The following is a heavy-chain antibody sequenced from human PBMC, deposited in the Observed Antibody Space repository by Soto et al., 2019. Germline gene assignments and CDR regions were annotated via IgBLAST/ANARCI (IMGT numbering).Heavy chain of an antibody. CDR3: AQGRLTATTLNDNGMDV. D-gene: IGHD4-17*01. CDR2: IIPTFDTT. Sequence: QVQLVQSGAEVKKPGSSMKVSCKASGGAFSSYSFSWVRQAPGQGLEWMGSIIPTFDTTNYAQKFQGRVTMAADGPTSIAYMELRSLRYDDTAVYYCAQGRLTATTLNDNGMDVWGQGTTVTVSS. J-gene: IGHJ6*02. CDR1: GGAFSSYS. V-gene: IGHV1-69*18.